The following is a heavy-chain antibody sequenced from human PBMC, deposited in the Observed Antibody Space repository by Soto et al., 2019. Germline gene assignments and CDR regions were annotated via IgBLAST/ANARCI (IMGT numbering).Heavy chain of an antibody. CDR3: ARDRYSYYDFCIFSLPYYYYGMDV. CDR2: IKQDGSEK. D-gene: IGHD3-3*01. Sequence: PGGSLRLSCAASGFTFSSYWMSWVRQAPGKGLEWVANIKQDGSEKYYVDSVKGRFTISRDNAKNSLYLQMNSLRAEDTAVYYCARDRYSYYDFCIFSLPYYYYGMDVWGQGTMVTVAS. J-gene: IGHJ6*01. V-gene: IGHV3-7*01. CDR1: GFTFSSYW.